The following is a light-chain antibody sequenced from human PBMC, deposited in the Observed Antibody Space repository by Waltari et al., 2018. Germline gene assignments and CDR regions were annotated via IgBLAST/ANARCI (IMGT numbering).Light chain of an antibody. CDR1: QGISNY. Sequence: DIQMTQSPSSLSASVGDTVTITCRASQGISNYLAWYQQKPGKVPKLLIYAASTLQSGVPARFSGSGFGTDFTLTISSLQPEDVATYYCQKYNTAPWTFGQGTSVEIK. CDR2: AAS. V-gene: IGKV1-27*01. CDR3: QKYNTAPWT. J-gene: IGKJ1*01.